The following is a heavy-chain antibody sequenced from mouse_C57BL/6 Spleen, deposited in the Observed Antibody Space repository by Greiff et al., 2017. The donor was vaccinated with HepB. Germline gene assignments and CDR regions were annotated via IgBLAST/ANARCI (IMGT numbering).Heavy chain of an antibody. CDR2: ISSGGSYT. D-gene: IGHD2-1*01. Sequence: EVHLVESGGDLVKPGGSLKLSCAASGFTFSSYGMSWVRQTPDKRLEWVATISSGGSYTYYPDSVKGRFTISRDNAKNTLYLQMSSLKSEDTAMYYCARNYGNLYAMDYWGQGTSVTVSS. J-gene: IGHJ4*01. V-gene: IGHV5-6*01. CDR3: ARNYGNLYAMDY. CDR1: GFTFSSYG.